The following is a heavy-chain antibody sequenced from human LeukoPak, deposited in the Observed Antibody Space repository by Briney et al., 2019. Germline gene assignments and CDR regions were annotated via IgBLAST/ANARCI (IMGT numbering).Heavy chain of an antibody. Sequence: PGGSLRLSCAASGFTFSSYAMSWVRQAPGKGLEWVSAISGGGINTYYADSVRGRFTISRDNSKNTLYLQMSSLRAEDTAVYYCVKRAWIQLWDYGMDVWGQGTTVTV. CDR3: VKRAWIQLWDYGMDV. CDR2: ISGGGINT. CDR1: GFTFSSYA. V-gene: IGHV3-23*01. J-gene: IGHJ6*02. D-gene: IGHD5-18*01.